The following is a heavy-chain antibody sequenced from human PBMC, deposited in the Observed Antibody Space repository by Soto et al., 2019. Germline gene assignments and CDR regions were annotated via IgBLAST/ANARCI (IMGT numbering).Heavy chain of an antibody. CDR1: GFTFSGYS. CDR3: ARHPSDLWKPDQYFQH. Sequence: GGSLRLSCAASGFTFSGYSMNWVRQAPWKGLEWVSSISSSSIYIHYADLVRGRFTISRDNARNSLYLQMNSLRAEDTAVYFCARHPSDLWKPDQYFQHWGQGTLVTVCS. D-gene: IGHD3-10*01. CDR2: ISSSSIYI. J-gene: IGHJ1*01. V-gene: IGHV3-21*01.